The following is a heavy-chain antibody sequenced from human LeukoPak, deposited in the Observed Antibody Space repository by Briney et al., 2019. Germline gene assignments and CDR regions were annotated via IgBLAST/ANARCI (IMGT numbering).Heavy chain of an antibody. D-gene: IGHD3-16*01. V-gene: IGHV1-2*02. CDR2: IDPNGGAT. CDR3: ARDERYSDADHHYPDLGY. J-gene: IGHJ4*02. Sequence: ASVKVSCKASGYIFTGYYLFWVRQAPGQGLEWMGWIDPNGGATRYAQKFQGRVTLTCDTSIRTTYMELSSLTSDDTAVYYCARDERYSDADHHYPDLGYWGQGTLVTVSS. CDR1: GYIFTGYY.